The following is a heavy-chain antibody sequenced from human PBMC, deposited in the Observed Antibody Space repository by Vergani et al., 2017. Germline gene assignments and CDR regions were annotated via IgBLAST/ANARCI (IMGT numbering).Heavy chain of an antibody. D-gene: IGHD6-19*01. J-gene: IGHJ3*02. V-gene: IGHV5-51*01. CDR1: GSSFTSYW. CDR2: IYPGDPDT. CDR3: ARRRSGWHDAFDI. Sequence: EVQLVQSGAEVTKPGESLKISCKGSGSSFTSYWIGWVRQMPGKGLEWMGIIYPGDPDTRYSPPFQGQVTISAAKSISTAYLQWSSLKASDTAMNYCARRRSGWHDAFDIWGQGTMVTVSS.